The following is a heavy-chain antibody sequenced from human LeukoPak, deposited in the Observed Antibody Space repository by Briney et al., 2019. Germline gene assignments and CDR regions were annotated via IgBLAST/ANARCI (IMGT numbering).Heavy chain of an antibody. CDR3: ARFEGDGDLVD. D-gene: IGHD4-17*01. J-gene: IGHJ4*02. Sequence: PGGSLRLSCAASGFTFSSYSMNWVRQAPGKGLEWVSSISSRSSYIYYADSVKGRFTISRDNAKNSLYLQMNSLRAEDTAVYYCARFEGDGDLVDWGQGTLVIVSS. CDR1: GFTFSSYS. V-gene: IGHV3-21*01. CDR2: ISSRSSYI.